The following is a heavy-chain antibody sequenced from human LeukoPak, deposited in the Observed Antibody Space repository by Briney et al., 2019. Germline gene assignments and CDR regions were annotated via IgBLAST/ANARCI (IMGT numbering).Heavy chain of an antibody. Sequence: PSETLSLTCTVSGGSISSSSYYWGWIRQPPGKGLEWIGSIYYSGNTYYNPSLKSRVTISVDTSKNQFSLKLTSVTAADTAVYYCARTRYYYDSSNFDYWGQGTLVTVSS. CDR2: IYYSGNT. D-gene: IGHD3-22*01. V-gene: IGHV4-39*07. CDR3: ARTRYYYDSSNFDY. CDR1: GGSISSSSYY. J-gene: IGHJ4*02.